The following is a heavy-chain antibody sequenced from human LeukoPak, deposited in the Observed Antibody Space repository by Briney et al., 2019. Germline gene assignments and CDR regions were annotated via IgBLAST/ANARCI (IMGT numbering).Heavy chain of an antibody. V-gene: IGHV3-48*04. D-gene: IGHD3-10*01. CDR1: GFTFDSYA. Sequence: PGGSLRLSCAASGFTFDSYAMNWVRQAPGKGLEWLSHISTGSSVIYYADSVKGRFTISRDNARKSLYLQMNSLRADDTAVYYCARDLRVGDYWGGGTLVTVSS. CDR3: ARDLRVGDY. J-gene: IGHJ4*02. CDR2: ISTGSSVI.